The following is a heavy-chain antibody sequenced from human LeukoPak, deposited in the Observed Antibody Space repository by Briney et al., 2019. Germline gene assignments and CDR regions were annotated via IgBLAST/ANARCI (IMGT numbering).Heavy chain of an antibody. D-gene: IGHD3-3*01. Sequence: PGGSLRLSCAASGVTFSSSWMSWVRQAPGKGPEWVANIRQDGSQKYYVDSVKGRFTISRDNAKNSMYLQINSLRAEDTAVYYCAREARISIFGVVFDPWGQGTLVTVSS. J-gene: IGHJ5*02. V-gene: IGHV3-7*01. CDR3: AREARISIFGVVFDP. CDR1: GVTFSSSW. CDR2: IRQDGSQK.